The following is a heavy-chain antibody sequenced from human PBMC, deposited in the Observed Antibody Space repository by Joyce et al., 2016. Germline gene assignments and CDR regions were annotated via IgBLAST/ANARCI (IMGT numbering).Heavy chain of an antibody. D-gene: IGHD3-16*01. CDR3: ATLGTSGFDS. CDR2: IWHDRNNK. CDR1: GFNFTKYI. V-gene: IGHV3-33*03. J-gene: IGHJ4*02. Sequence: QVQLVESGGGVVQPGRSLRLSCAASGFNFTKYIMHWVRQAPGKGPEWVAVIWHDRNNKYYADSVKRRFTISRDNSKNTLYLQMDSLTAEDTAVYYCATLGTSGFDSWGQGTLVTVSS.